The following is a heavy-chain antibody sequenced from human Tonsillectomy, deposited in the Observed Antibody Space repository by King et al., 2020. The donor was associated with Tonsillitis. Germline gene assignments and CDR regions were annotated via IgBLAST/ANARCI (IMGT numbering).Heavy chain of an antibody. J-gene: IGHJ3*02. CDR3: ARKGDYVWWSYRYPDAFDI. CDR2: IYSGGSST. Sequence: VQLVESGGGLVQPGGSLRLSCAASGFTFSSYAMSWVRQAPGKGLEWVSVIYSGGSSTYYADSVKGRLTISRDNSTNTLYLQMNSLRAEDTAVYYCARKGDYVWWSYRYPDAFDIWGQGTMVTVSS. D-gene: IGHD3-16*02. V-gene: IGHV3-23*03. CDR1: GFTFSSYA.